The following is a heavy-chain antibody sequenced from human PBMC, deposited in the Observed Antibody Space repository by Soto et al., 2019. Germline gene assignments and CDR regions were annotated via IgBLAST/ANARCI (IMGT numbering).Heavy chain of an antibody. CDR1: GYTFPSYD. CDR2: MNPKSGNK. J-gene: IGHJ4*02. V-gene: IGHV1-8*01. Sequence: QVQWVQSGAEGKKPGASLKVSCKAPGYTFPSYDINWGRQATGQGLEWMGWMNPKSGNKVYAQKFQGRVTMTRNTSISTAYVELSSLRSEDTAVYYCARERSYGLDYWGQGTLVTVSS. CDR3: ARERSYGLDY. D-gene: IGHD5-18*01.